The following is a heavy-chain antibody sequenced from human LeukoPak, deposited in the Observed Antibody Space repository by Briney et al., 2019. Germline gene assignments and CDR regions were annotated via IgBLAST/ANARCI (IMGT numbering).Heavy chain of an antibody. CDR3: ARGGYYGSGNDFRFDP. CDR1: GYSISSGYY. CDR2: INHSGST. J-gene: IGHJ5*02. D-gene: IGHD3-10*01. Sequence: SETLSLTCTVSGYSISSGYYWGWIRQPPGKGLEWIGEINHSGSTNYNPSLKSRVTISVDTSKNQFSLKLSSVTAADTAVYYCARGGYYGSGNDFRFDPWGQGTLVTVSS. V-gene: IGHV4-38-2*02.